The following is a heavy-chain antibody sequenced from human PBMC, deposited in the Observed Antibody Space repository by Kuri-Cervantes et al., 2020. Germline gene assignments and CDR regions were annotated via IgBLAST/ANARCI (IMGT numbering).Heavy chain of an antibody. CDR2: VNSGGSNI. CDR1: GFTLSSYW. Sequence: GGSLRLSCAASGFTLSSYWMHWVRQAPGKGLVWVSQVNSGGSNIRYAGSVKGRFTISRDNAKNTLYLQMNSLRAKDTAVYYCARGRSAAFDIWGQGTLVTVSS. J-gene: IGHJ3*02. D-gene: IGHD3-16*02. CDR3: ARGRSAAFDI. V-gene: IGHV3-74*01.